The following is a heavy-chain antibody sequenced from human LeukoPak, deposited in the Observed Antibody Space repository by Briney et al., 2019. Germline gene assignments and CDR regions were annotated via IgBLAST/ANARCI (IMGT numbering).Heavy chain of an antibody. V-gene: IGHV1-69*06. Sequence: ASVKVSCKASGGTFSSYAISWVRQAPGQGLEWMGGIIPIFGTANYAQKFQGRVTITADKSTSTAYMELSSLRSEDTAVYYCARGQLVPDAFDIWGQGTMDTVSS. D-gene: IGHD1-1*01. CDR3: ARGQLVPDAFDI. J-gene: IGHJ3*02. CDR2: IIPIFGTA. CDR1: GGTFSSYA.